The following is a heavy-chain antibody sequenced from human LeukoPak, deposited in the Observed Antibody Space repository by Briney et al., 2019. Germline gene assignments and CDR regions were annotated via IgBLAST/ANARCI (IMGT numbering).Heavy chain of an antibody. V-gene: IGHV7-4-1*02. CDR3: TRGRDSTGYFVY. CDR1: GYTFTNYT. Sequence: ASVTVSCTASGYTFTNYTINWVRLAPGQGLEWMGWIDTNTGNPTYAQGFAGRFVFSLDTSVTTTYLQISSLKAEDTAVYFCTRGRDSTGYFVYWGQGTLVTVSS. D-gene: IGHD3-22*01. CDR2: IDTNTGNP. J-gene: IGHJ4*02.